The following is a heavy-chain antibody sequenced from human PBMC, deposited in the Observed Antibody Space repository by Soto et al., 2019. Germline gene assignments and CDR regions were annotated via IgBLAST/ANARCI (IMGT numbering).Heavy chain of an antibody. CDR3: AIGGYISGPPGWYFDL. Sequence: QVQLVQSGAEVKKPGASVKVSCKVSGYTLAKLSMHWVRQAPGKGLEWMGSFDPEDGETIYAQKFQGRVTMTEDTSTDTAHLGLSSLRSEDTAVYYCAIGGYISGPPGWYFDLWGRGTLVTVSS. CDR2: FDPEDGET. V-gene: IGHV1-24*01. J-gene: IGHJ2*01. D-gene: IGHD5-18*01. CDR1: GYTLAKLS.